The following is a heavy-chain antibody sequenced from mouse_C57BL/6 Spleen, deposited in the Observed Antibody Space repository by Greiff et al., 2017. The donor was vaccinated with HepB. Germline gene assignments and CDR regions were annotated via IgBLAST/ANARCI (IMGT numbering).Heavy chain of an antibody. Sequence: VQLQQSGPELVKPGASVKISCKASGYAFSSSWMNWVKQRPGKGLEWIGRIYPGDGDTNYNGKFKGKATLTADKSSSTAYMQLSSLTSADSAVYFCAKPYDYDVGWFAYWGQGTLVTVSA. J-gene: IGHJ3*01. CDR1: GYAFSSSW. D-gene: IGHD2-4*01. CDR2: IYPGDGDT. CDR3: AKPYDYDVGWFAY. V-gene: IGHV1-82*01.